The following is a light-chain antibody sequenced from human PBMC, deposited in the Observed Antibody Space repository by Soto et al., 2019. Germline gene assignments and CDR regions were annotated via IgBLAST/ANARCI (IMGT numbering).Light chain of an antibody. CDR1: QSLSTNY. CDR2: DAS. Sequence: EIVLTQSPGTLSLSPGERATLSCGTSQSLSTNYLAWYQQKPGQAPRLLIYDASSRATGIPDRFSGTGSGTDFTLTISRLEPENFALYFCQQYDTSPCTFGQGTKVDIK. V-gene: IGKV3-20*01. J-gene: IGKJ1*01. CDR3: QQYDTSPCT.